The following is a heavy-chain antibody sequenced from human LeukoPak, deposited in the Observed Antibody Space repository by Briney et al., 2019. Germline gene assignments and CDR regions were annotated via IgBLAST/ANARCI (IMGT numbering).Heavy chain of an antibody. CDR1: GGSISSYY. J-gene: IGHJ5*02. CDR3: ATARLKSPGWFDP. Sequence: PSETLSLTCTVSGGSISSYYWSWIRQPPGKGLEWIGYIYTSGSTNYNPSLKSRVTISVDTSKNQFSLKLSSVTAADTAVYYCATARLKSPGWFDPWGQGTLVTVSS. CDR2: IYTSGST. V-gene: IGHV4-4*09.